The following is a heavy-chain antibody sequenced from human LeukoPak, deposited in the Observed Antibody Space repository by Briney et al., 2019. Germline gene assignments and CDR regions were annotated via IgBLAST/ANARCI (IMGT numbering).Heavy chain of an antibody. CDR1: GYFFNSYW. D-gene: IGHD5-24*01. Sequence: GESLKISCEGSGYFFNSYWIAWVRQMHGKGLEWMGIIYPSDLDIRYSPSFQGQVTMSVDKSNSIAYLQWNSLKASDTGMYFCARGDPTGGNYHTLDYWGQGTLVTVPS. J-gene: IGHJ4*02. V-gene: IGHV5-51*01. CDR3: ARGDPTGGNYHTLDY. CDR2: IYPSDLDI.